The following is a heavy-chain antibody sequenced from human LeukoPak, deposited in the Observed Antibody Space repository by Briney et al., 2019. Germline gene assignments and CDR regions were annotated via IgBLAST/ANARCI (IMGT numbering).Heavy chain of an antibody. CDR1: GASYNAYY. V-gene: IGHV4-34*01. CDR2: IDHRGTA. J-gene: IGHJ4*02. Sequence: PSETLSLTCAVYGASYNAYYWSWIRQPPGKGLDWIGDIDHRGTATYNPSLKSRLTISADASKNQFSLKLNSVTDADTAVYYCAVGITILGVAASFDSWGQGNLVIVSS. CDR3: AVGITILGVAASFDS. D-gene: IGHD3-3*01.